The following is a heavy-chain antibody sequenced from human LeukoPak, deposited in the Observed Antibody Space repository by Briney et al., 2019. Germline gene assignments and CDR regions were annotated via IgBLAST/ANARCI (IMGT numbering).Heavy chain of an antibody. V-gene: IGHV3-48*01. D-gene: IGHD6-6*01. CDR3: ARDRYSSSSSEDY. J-gene: IGHJ4*02. CDR2: ISSSSSTI. CDR1: GFTFSSYS. Sequence: PGGSLRLSCAASGFTFSSYSMNWVRQAPGKGLEWVSYISSSSSTIYYADSVKGRFTISRDNAKNSLYLQMNSLRAEDTAVYYCARDRYSSSSSEDYWGQGTLVTVSS.